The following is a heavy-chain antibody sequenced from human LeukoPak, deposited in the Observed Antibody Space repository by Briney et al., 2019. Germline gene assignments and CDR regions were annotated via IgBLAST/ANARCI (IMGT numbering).Heavy chain of an antibody. CDR3: ARVTGYMVEDYFDY. CDR2: IYYSGST. V-gene: IGHV4-39*07. Sequence: SETLSLTCTVSGGSISSSSYYWGWIRQPPGKGLEWIGSIYYSGSTYYNPSLKSRVTISVDTSKNQFSLKLSSVTAADTALYYCARVTGYMVEDYFDYWGQGTLVTVSS. D-gene: IGHD6-13*01. CDR1: GGSISSSSYY. J-gene: IGHJ4*02.